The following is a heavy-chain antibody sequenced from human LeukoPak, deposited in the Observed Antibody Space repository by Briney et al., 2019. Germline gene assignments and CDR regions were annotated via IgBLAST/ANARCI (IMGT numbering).Heavy chain of an antibody. CDR3: ARRDYYHASGNFFEY. D-gene: IGHD3-10*01. CDR2: IYYTGST. CDR1: GGSISDSSYY. V-gene: IGHV4-39*02. Sequence: SETLSLTCTVSGGSISDSSYYWGWLRQPPGKGLEWIGYIYYTGSTYKNPSLKSRVTISVDTSKNHVSLKLSSVTAADPAVYYCARRDYYHASGNFFEYWGQGTLVIVSS. J-gene: IGHJ4*02.